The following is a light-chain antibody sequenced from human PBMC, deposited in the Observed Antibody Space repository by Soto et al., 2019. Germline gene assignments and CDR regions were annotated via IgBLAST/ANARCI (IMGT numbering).Light chain of an antibody. CDR1: SSNIGAGYD. J-gene: IGLJ2*01. Sequence: QSVLTQPPSVSGAPGQRVTISCTGSSSNIGAGYDVHWYQQLPGTAPKLLICGNSNRPSGVPDRFSGSKSGTSASLAITGLQAEDEADYYCQSYDSSLNGVVFGGGTKLTVL. CDR2: GNS. V-gene: IGLV1-40*01. CDR3: QSYDSSLNGVV.